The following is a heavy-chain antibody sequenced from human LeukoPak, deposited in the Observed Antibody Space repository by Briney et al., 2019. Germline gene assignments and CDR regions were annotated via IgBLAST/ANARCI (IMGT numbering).Heavy chain of an antibody. Sequence: ASVKVSCKASGYTFTGYYMHWVRQAPGQGLEWMGWINPNSGGTNYAQKLQGRVTMTRDTSISTAYMELSRLRSDDTAVYYCARDVAAAGTELDYWGQGTLVTVSS. CDR1: GYTFTGYY. CDR3: ARDVAAAGTELDY. CDR2: INPNSGGT. D-gene: IGHD6-13*01. V-gene: IGHV1-2*02. J-gene: IGHJ4*02.